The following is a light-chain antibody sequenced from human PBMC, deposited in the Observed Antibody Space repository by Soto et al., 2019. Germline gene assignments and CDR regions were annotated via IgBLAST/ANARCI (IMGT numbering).Light chain of an antibody. V-gene: IGLV2-23*03. CDR2: EGS. CDR3: CSYAGSSTFAYV. Sequence: QSVLTQPASVSGSPGKSITISCTGTSSDVGSYNLVSWYQQHPGKAPKLMIYEGSKRPSGVSHRFSGSKSGNTASLTISGLQAEDEADYYCCSYAGSSTFAYVFGTGTKLTVL. J-gene: IGLJ1*01. CDR1: SSDVGSYNL.